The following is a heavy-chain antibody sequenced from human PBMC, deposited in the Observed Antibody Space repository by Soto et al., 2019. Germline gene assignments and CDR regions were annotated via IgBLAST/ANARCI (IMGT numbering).Heavy chain of an antibody. J-gene: IGHJ6*02. CDR3: ARDRLDYDILTGHYYYYGMDV. Sequence: ASVKVSCKASGGTFSSYAISWVRQAPGQRLEWMGWINAGNGNTKYSQKFQGRVTITRDTSASTAYMELSSLRSEDTAVYYCARDRLDYDILTGHYYYYGMDVWGQGTTVTVYS. D-gene: IGHD3-9*01. V-gene: IGHV1-3*01. CDR2: INAGNGNT. CDR1: GGTFSSYA.